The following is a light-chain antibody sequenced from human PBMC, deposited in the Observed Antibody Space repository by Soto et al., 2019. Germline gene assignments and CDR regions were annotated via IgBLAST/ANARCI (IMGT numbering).Light chain of an antibody. V-gene: IGLV2-14*01. CDR3: TSYTSRSPVL. J-gene: IGLJ2*01. Sequence: QSVLTQPASVSGSPGQSITISCTGNSSDVGGYNYVSWYQHHPGKAPKLIIYEVSNRPSGVSNRFSGSKSANTASLTISGLQAEDEADYYCTSYTSRSPVLFGGWTKLTVL. CDR2: EVS. CDR1: SSDVGGYNY.